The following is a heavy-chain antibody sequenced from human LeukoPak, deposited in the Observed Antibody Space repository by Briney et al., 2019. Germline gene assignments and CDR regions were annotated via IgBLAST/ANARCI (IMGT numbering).Heavy chain of an antibody. J-gene: IGHJ2*01. Sequence: PSETLSLTCSVSGGFISSYYWSWIRQPAGKGLERIGRIYSSGTTNYSPSLKSRVTMSVDTSKNQFSLRLSSVTAADTAVYFCTRDIVLPTAYRYFDLWGRGTLVTVSS. CDR1: GGFISSYY. D-gene: IGHD2-2*01. CDR3: TRDIVLPTAYRYFDL. V-gene: IGHV4-4*07. CDR2: IYSSGTT.